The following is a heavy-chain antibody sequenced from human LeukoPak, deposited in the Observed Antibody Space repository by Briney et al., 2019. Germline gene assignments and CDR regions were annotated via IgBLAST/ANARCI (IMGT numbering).Heavy chain of an antibody. CDR1: GFNFRTYW. D-gene: IGHD4-17*01. V-gene: IGHV3-7*01. CDR3: VRVLRDYVEAFDI. J-gene: IGHJ3*02. CDR2: TNQDGSEK. Sequence: PGGSLRLSCAAPGFNFRTYWMSCVRQAPGKGLEWLANTNQDGSEKHYVDSVKGRMSISRDNAESSVYLQMNSLRVEDTAVYYCVRVLRDYVEAFDIWGQGTMVTVSS.